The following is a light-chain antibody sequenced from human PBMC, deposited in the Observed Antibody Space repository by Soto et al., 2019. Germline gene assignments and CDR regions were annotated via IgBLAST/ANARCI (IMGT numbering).Light chain of an antibody. V-gene: IGLV2-23*01. Sequence: QSALTQPASVSGSPGQSITISCTGTSSDVGSYNLVSWYQQHPGKAPKLMIYEGSKRPSGVPYRFSGSKSGNTASLTISGLQADDEADYYCCSYAGNFIWVFGGGTKLTVL. J-gene: IGLJ3*02. CDR2: EGS. CDR1: SSDVGSYNL. CDR3: CSYAGNFIWV.